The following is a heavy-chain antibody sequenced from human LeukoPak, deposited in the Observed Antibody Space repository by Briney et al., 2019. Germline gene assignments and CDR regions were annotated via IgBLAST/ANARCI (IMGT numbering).Heavy chain of an antibody. D-gene: IGHD3-10*01. CDR3: AKLGNFASGSYSD. V-gene: IGHV3-23*01. Sequence: GGSLRLSCAASGFTFSSFAMSWVRQAPGKGLEWLSTISDSAGSTYYADSVKGRFTISRDNSKNTLYLHMNSLRAEDTAVYYCAKLGNFASGSYSDWGQGTLVTVSS. CDR2: ISDSAGST. CDR1: GFTFSSFA. J-gene: IGHJ4*02.